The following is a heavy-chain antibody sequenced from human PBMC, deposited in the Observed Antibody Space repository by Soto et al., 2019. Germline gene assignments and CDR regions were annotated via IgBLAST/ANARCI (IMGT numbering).Heavy chain of an antibody. CDR1: GGTLTSYA. CDR3: ASGRTSYYDLRCVAFDI. CDR2: IIHIFGTA. J-gene: IGHJ3*02. V-gene: IGHV1-69*13. D-gene: IGHD3-22*01. Sequence: GASMKVSFKGSGGTLTSYAISWVRQAPWQGLEWMGGIIHIFGTANYAQKFQGRVTITADESTSTAYMELSSLRSEDTAVYYCASGRTSYYDLRCVAFDIWGQGTMVTVSS.